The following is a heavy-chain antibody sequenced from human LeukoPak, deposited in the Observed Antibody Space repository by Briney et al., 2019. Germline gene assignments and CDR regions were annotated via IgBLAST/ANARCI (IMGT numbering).Heavy chain of an antibody. CDR3: ARIRLEWLGLVVDY. CDR2: LDWDDDK. J-gene: IGHJ4*02. Sequence: SGPTLFNPTPPLTLTSTLSGFSLRTRGMCVTWIRQPPAKALEWLSLLDWDDDKYYSTSLKTRLTISKDTSKNQVVLTMTNMDPVDTATYYCARIRLEWLGLVVDYWGQGTLVTVSS. V-gene: IGHV2-70*01. CDR1: GFSLRTRGMC. D-gene: IGHD3-3*01.